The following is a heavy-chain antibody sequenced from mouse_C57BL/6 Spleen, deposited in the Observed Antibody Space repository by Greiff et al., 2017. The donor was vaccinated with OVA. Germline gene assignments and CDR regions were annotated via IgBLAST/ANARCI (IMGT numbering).Heavy chain of an antibody. CDR2: ISDGGSYT. V-gene: IGHV5-4*01. D-gene: IGHD1-1*02. Sequence: EVKLMESGGGLVKPGGSLKLSCAASGFTFSSYAMSWVRQTPEKRLEWVATISDGGSYTYYPDNVKGRFTISRDNAKNNLYLQMSHLKSEDTAMYYCARDLVGFDYWGQGTTLTVSS. CDR3: ARDLVGFDY. J-gene: IGHJ2*01. CDR1: GFTFSSYA.